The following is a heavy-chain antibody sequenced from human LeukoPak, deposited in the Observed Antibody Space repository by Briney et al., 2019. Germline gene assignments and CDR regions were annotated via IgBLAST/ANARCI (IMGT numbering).Heavy chain of an antibody. Sequence: ASVKVSCKTSGYTFTSYYIHWVRQAPGQGLEWMGRINPVNGGTNYAQKFQGRVTVTRDTSISTAYMELSRLRSDDTAVYYCAFALAEAPFDYWGQGNLVTVSS. D-gene: IGHD6-13*01. CDR2: INPVNGGT. V-gene: IGHV1-2*06. CDR1: GYTFTSYY. CDR3: AFALAEAPFDY. J-gene: IGHJ4*02.